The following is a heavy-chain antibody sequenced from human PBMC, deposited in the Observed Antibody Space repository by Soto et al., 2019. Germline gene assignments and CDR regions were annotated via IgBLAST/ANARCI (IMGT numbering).Heavy chain of an antibody. CDR3: ARGGYYYGSGSYFSGWFAP. CDR1: GGSISSYY. J-gene: IGHJ5*02. D-gene: IGHD3-10*01. V-gene: IGHV4-59*01. CDR2: IYYSGST. Sequence: SETLSLTCTVSGGSISSYYWSWIRQPPGKGLEWIGYIYYSGSTNYNPSLKSRVTISVDTSKNQFSLKLSSVTAADTAVYYCARGGYYYGSGSYFSGWFAPWGQGTPVTVSS.